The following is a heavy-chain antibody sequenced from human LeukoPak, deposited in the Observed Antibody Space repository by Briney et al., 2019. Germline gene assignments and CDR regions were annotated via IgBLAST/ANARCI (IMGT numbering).Heavy chain of an antibody. CDR3: AKTYCGGDCYSEIDY. D-gene: IGHD2-21*02. V-gene: IGHV3-33*06. Sequence: GGSLRLSCAASGFTFSSYGMHWVRQAPGKGLEWVAVIWYDGSNKYYADSVKGRFTISRDNSKSTLYLQMNSLRAEDTAVYYCAKTYCGGDCYSEIDYWGQGTLVTVSS. CDR2: IWYDGSNK. CDR1: GFTFSSYG. J-gene: IGHJ4*02.